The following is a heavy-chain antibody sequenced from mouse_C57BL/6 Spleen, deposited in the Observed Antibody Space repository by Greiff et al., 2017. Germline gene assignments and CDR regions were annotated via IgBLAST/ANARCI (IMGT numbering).Heavy chain of an antibody. CDR3: ARPYGNYEDYYAMDY. J-gene: IGHJ4*01. CDR2: ISSGSSTI. CDR1: GFTFSDYG. V-gene: IGHV5-17*01. Sequence: EVQGVESGGGLVKPGGSLKLSCAASGFTFSDYGMHWVRQAPEKGLEWVAYISSGSSTIYYADTVKGRFTISRDNAKNTLCLQMTSLRSEDTAMYYCARPYGNYEDYYAMDYWGQGTSVTVSS. D-gene: IGHD2-1*01.